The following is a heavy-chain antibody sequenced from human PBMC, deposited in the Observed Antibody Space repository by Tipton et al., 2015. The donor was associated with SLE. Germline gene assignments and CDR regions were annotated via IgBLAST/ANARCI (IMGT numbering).Heavy chain of an antibody. V-gene: IGHV4-34*01. J-gene: IGHJ6*04. CDR2: IYQSGST. D-gene: IGHD3-3*01. CDR3: ARGYDFWSGGMDV. Sequence: GLVKPSETLSLTCVIHGGSFSDYYWTWIRQPPGKGLEWIGEIYQSGSTNYNPSLKSRVTMSVDTSKSQFSLMLSSMTAADTAVYYCARGYDFWSGGMDVWGKGTTVTVSS. CDR1: GGSFSDYY.